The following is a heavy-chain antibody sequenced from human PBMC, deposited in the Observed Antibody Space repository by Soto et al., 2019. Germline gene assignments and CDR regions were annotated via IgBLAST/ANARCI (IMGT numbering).Heavy chain of an antibody. J-gene: IGHJ4*02. Sequence: ASVKVSCKASGYTFTSYGISWVRQAPGQGLEWMGWISAYNGNTNYAQKLQGRVTMTTDTSTSTAYMELRSLRSDDTAVYYCASSIAVAGMSSQIDYWGQGTLVTVSS. CDR3: ASSIAVAGMSSQIDY. CDR2: ISAYNGNT. CDR1: GYTFTSYG. D-gene: IGHD6-19*01. V-gene: IGHV1-18*01.